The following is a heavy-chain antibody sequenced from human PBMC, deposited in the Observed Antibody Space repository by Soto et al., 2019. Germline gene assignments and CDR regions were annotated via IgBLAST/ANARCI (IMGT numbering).Heavy chain of an antibody. J-gene: IGHJ5*02. V-gene: IGHV4-30-4*01. D-gene: IGHD1-1*01. CDR2: IYYSGST. CDR3: PIDKSGRNWKGFDP. CDR1: GGSISSGDYY. Sequence: SETLSLTCTVSGGSISSGDYYWSWIPEPPGKGLEWIGYIYYSGSTYYNPSLKSRVTISVDTSKNQFSLKLSSVTAEDTAVYYCPIDKSGRNWKGFDPWGQGTLVTVSS.